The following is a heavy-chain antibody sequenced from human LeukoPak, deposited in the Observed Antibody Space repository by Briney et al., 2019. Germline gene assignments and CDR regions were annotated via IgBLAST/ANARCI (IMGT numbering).Heavy chain of an antibody. CDR3: ARVRSTSSPHTLFDY. J-gene: IGHJ4*02. D-gene: IGHD2-2*01. Sequence: SETLSLTCTVSGGSISSGDYYWSWIRQPPGKGLEWIGYIYYSGSTYYNPSLKSRVTISVDTSKNQFSLKLSSVTAADTAVYYCARVRSTSSPHTLFDYWGQGTLVTVSS. CDR2: IYYSGST. CDR1: GGSISSGDYY. V-gene: IGHV4-30-4*08.